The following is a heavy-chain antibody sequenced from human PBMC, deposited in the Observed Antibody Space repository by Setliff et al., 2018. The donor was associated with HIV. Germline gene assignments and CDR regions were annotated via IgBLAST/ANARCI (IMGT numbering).Heavy chain of an antibody. CDR1: GGSISSYY. J-gene: IGHJ4*02. CDR2: IYYSGST. V-gene: IGHV4-59*08. D-gene: IGHD1-20*01. Sequence: LSLTCTVSGGSISSYYWSWIRQPPGKGLEWIGYIYYSGSTNYNPSLKSRVTISVDTSKNQFSLKLSSVTAADTAVYYCARLNNGAHYFHLDYWGQGTLVTVSS. CDR3: ARLNNGAHYFHLDY.